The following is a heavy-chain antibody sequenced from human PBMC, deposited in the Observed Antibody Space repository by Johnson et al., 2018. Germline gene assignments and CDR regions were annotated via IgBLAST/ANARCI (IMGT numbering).Heavy chain of an antibody. Sequence: VQLVETGAEVKKPGSSVKVSCKASGGTFSSYAISWVRQAPGQGLEWMGGSIPLFGPAHYAQKFQGRVTLNADESTSTAYRELSSLRSEDTAGAYCASTHHLTVDTAMVRPDWFDPWGQGTRVTVSS. CDR2: SIPLFGPA. D-gene: IGHD5-18*01. CDR3: ASTHHLTVDTAMVRPDWFDP. CDR1: GGTFSSYA. V-gene: IGHV1-69*01. J-gene: IGHJ5*02.